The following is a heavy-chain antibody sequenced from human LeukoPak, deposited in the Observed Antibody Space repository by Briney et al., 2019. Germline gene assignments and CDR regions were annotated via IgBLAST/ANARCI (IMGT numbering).Heavy chain of an antibody. D-gene: IGHD6-6*01. CDR3: AKTSHPQNFDY. Sequence: GGSLRLSCAASGFTLSIYAMSWVRQAPGKGLEWVSAISGSGGSTYYADSVKGRFTISRDNSKNTLYLQMNSLRAEDTAVYYCAKTSHPQNFDYWGQGTLVTVSS. CDR2: ISGSGGST. J-gene: IGHJ4*02. CDR1: GFTLSIYA. V-gene: IGHV3-23*01.